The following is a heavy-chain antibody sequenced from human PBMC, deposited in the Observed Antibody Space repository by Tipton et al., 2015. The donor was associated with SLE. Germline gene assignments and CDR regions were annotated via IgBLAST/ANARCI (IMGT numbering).Heavy chain of an antibody. D-gene: IGHD3-22*01. CDR1: GGSISGSSYY. CDR2: IYYSGTT. J-gene: IGHJ4*02. Sequence: TLSLTCTVSGGSISGSSYYWGWIRQSPGKGLEWIGNIYYSGTTFYNPSLKSRVTISVDTSKNQFSLRLSSVTAADTAVYYCARHDFDDNGYYLHYFEYWGQGTLVTVST. V-gene: IGHV4-39*01. CDR3: ARHDFDDNGYYLHYFEY.